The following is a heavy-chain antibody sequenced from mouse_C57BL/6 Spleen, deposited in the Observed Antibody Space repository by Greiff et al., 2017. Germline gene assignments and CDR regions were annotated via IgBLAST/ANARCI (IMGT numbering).Heavy chain of an antibody. Sequence: QVQLQQSGAELVKPGASVKMSCKASGYTFTTYPIEWMKQNHGKSLEWIGNFHPYNDDTKYNEKFKGKATLTLEKSSSTVYLELSRLTSDDSAVYYCARGIGYYGSSDWYFDVWGTGTTVTVSS. CDR2: FHPYNDDT. D-gene: IGHD1-1*01. V-gene: IGHV1-47*01. J-gene: IGHJ1*03. CDR1: GYTFTTYP. CDR3: ARGIGYYGSSDWYFDV.